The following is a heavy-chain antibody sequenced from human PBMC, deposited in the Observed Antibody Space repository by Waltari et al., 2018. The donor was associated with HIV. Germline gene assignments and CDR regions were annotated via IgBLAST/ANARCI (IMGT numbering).Heavy chain of an antibody. Sequence: VESGGRLVKPEGSLRLSCVVSDFTFTALSMTWVRQTPQKRLEWVASIGSSSSYIYYSDSLKGRFSVSRDNAKRSVFLQMNNLRSDDTATYYCARDRTPVTTGDFDSWGQGTLVVVSS. V-gene: IGHV3-21*04. CDR2: IGSSSSYI. D-gene: IGHD2-15*01. CDR3: ARDRTPVTTGDFDS. J-gene: IGHJ4*02. CDR1: DFTFTALS.